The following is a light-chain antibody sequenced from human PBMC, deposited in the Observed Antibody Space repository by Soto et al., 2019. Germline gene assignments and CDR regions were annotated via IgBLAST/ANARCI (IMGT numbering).Light chain of an antibody. Sequence: EIVLTQSPATLSLSPGERATLSCRASQSVSSFFAWYQQKRGRAPRLLIYDASKKATRIPARFSGSRSGTHFTLTISRLEPEDFAVYYCQHRFSWPLTFGGGTTIEIK. V-gene: IGKV3-11*01. CDR1: QSVSSF. CDR3: QHRFSWPLT. J-gene: IGKJ4*01. CDR2: DAS.